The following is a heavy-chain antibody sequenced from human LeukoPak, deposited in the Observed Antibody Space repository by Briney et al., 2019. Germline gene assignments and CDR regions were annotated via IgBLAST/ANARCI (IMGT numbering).Heavy chain of an antibody. V-gene: IGHV3-66*01. CDR2: IYSGGST. CDR1: GLTVSSNY. CDR3: ARVWIQLWSFDY. D-gene: IGHD5-18*01. J-gene: IGHJ4*02. Sequence: GGSLRLSCAASGLTVSSNYMSWVRQAPGKGLEWVSVIYSGGSTYYADSVKGRFTISRDNSKNTLYLQMNSLRAEDTAVYYCARVWIQLWSFDYWGQGTLVTVSS.